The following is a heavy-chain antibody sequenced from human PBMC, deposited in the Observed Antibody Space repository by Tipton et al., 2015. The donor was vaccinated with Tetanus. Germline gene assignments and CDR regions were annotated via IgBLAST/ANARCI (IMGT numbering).Heavy chain of an antibody. D-gene: IGHD5-12*01. CDR1: GDSVSSPIAA. J-gene: IGHJ6*02. V-gene: IGHV6-1*01. CDR3: ARALGLRSYGVDV. Sequence: GLVKPSQTLSLTCAISGDSVSSPIAAWNWIRQSPSRGLEWLGRTLYRSKWIYDYAVSVRGRIIIRPDTSRNQFSLQLNSVTPEDTAIYYCARALGLRSYGVDVWGQGTTVTVSS. CDR2: TLYRSKWIY.